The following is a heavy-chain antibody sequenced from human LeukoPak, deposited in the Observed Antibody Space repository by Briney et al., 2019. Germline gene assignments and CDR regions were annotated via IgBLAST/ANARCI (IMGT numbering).Heavy chain of an antibody. CDR3: AKEGAHDYGGPDYFDY. CDR1: GFTFSSYG. D-gene: IGHD2-21*01. Sequence: RGSLRLSCAASGFTFSSYGMHWVRQAPGKGLEWVAVISYDGSNKYYADSVKGRFTISRDNSKNTLYLQMNSLRAEDTAVYYCAKEGAHDYGGPDYFDYWGQGTLVTVSS. J-gene: IGHJ4*02. V-gene: IGHV3-30*18. CDR2: ISYDGSNK.